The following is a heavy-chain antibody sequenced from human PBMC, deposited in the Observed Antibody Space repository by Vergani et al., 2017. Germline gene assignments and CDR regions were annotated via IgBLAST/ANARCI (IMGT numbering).Heavy chain of an antibody. CDR2: INPNSGGT. CDR3: ARERYCSSTSCYRGGEYFQH. CDR1: GYTFTGYY. J-gene: IGHJ1*01. V-gene: IGHV1-2*02. D-gene: IGHD2-2*01. Sequence: QVQLVQSGAEVKKPGASVKVSCKASGYTFTGYYMHWVRQAPGQGLEWMGWINPNSGGTNYAQKFQDRVTMTRDTSISTAYMELSRLRSDDTAVYYCARERYCSSTSCYRGGEYFQHWGQGTLVTVSS.